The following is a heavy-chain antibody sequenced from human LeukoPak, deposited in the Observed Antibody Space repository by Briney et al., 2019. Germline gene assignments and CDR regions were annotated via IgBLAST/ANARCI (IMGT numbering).Heavy chain of an antibody. V-gene: IGHV4-34*01. D-gene: IGHD3-9*01. CDR3: ARYRVLTGYRHYYYYMDV. CDR1: GGSFSGYY. Sequence: SETLSLTCAVYGGSFSGYYWSWIRQPPGKGLEWIGEINHSVSTNYNPSLKSRVTISVDTSKNQFSLKLSSVTAADTAVYYCARYRVLTGYRHYYYYMDVWGKGTTVTIS. CDR2: INHSVST. J-gene: IGHJ6*03.